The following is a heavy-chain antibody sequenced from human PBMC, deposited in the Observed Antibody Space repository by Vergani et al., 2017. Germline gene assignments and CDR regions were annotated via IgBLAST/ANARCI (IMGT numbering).Heavy chain of an antibody. CDR3: ARETLYSVADYYYMDV. CDR1: GFIFSDYY. D-gene: IGHD1-26*01. J-gene: IGHJ6*03. Sequence: QVQVVESGGGLVKPGGSLRLSCAASGFIFSDYYMSWIRQAPGKGLEWVSYISSRGSSIYYADSVKGRFTISRDNAKNSLYLQMNSLRAEDTAVYYCARETLYSVADYYYMDVWGKGTTVTVSS. V-gene: IGHV3-11*01. CDR2: ISSRGSSI.